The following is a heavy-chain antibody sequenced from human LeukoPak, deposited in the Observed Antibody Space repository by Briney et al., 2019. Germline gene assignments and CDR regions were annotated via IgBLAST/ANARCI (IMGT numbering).Heavy chain of an antibody. Sequence: GGSLRLSCAASGFTFSSYAMSWVRQAPGKGLEWVSAISGSGGSTYCADSVKGRFTISRDNSKNTLYLQMNSLRAEDTAVYYCAKDLGGSSGSSPPAVFDPWGQGTLVTVSS. CDR2: ISGSGGST. CDR1: GFTFSSYA. D-gene: IGHD3-10*01. V-gene: IGHV3-23*01. CDR3: AKDLGGSSGSSPPAVFDP. J-gene: IGHJ5*02.